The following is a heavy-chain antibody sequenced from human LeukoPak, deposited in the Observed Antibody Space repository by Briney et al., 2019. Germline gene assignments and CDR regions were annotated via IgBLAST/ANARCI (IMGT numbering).Heavy chain of an antibody. CDR3: ASVNPADCSSTSCYIPFNAFDI. J-gene: IGHJ3*02. Sequence: ASVTVSCKASGYTFTGYYMHWVRQAPGQGLEWMGWINPNRGGTNYAQKFQGRVTMTRDTSISAAYMELSRLRSDDTAVYYCASVNPADCSSTSCYIPFNAFDIWGQGTMVTVSS. D-gene: IGHD2-2*02. V-gene: IGHV1-2*02. CDR2: INPNRGGT. CDR1: GYTFTGYY.